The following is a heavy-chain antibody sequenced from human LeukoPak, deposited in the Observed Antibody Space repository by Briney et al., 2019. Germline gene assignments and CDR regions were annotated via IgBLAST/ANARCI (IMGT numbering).Heavy chain of an antibody. CDR3: ARESIAVAGSVYYYYGMDV. V-gene: IGHV3-7*01. D-gene: IGHD6-19*01. CDR2: IKQDGSEK. CDR1: GFTFSSYW. Sequence: GGSLRLSCAASGFTFSSYWMSWVRQAPGKGLEWVANIKQDGSEKYYVDSVKGRFTISRDNAKNSLYLQMNSLRAEDTAVYYCARESIAVAGSVYYYYGMDVWCQGTTVTVSS. J-gene: IGHJ6*02.